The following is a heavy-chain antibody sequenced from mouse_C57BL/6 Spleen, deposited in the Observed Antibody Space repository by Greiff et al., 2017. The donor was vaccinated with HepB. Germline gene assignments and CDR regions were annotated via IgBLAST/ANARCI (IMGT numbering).Heavy chain of an antibody. Sequence: QVQLQQPGAELVRPGSSVKLSCKASGYTFTSYWMHWVKQRPIQGLEWIGNIDPSDSETHYNQKFKDKATLTVDKSSSTAYMQLSSLTSEDSAVYYCARGDYYGPGGDYWGQGTSVTVSS. CDR2: IDPSDSET. CDR3: ARGDYYGPGGDY. CDR1: GYTFTSYW. V-gene: IGHV1-52*01. D-gene: IGHD1-2*01. J-gene: IGHJ4*01.